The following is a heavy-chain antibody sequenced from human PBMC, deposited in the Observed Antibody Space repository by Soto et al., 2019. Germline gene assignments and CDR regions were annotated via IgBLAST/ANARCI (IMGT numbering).Heavy chain of an antibody. D-gene: IGHD3-22*01. J-gene: IGHJ4*02. V-gene: IGHV3-72*01. CDR1: GFTCSDHY. Sequence: EVQLVESGGGLVQPGGSLRLYCAASGFTCSDHYMEWVRQAPGKGLEWVGRTRNKPNSYTTEYAASVRGRFTISRDDSKKSLPLQMNSLKAEDTAVYYCARVDHTSGYSFACWGQGTLFNVSS. CDR3: ARVDHTSGYSFAC. CDR2: TRNKPNSYTT.